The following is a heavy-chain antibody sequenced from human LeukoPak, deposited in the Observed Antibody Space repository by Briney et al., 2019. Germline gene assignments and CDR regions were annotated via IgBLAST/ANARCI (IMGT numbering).Heavy chain of an antibody. CDR2: ISAYNGNT. CDR1: GYTFTSYG. J-gene: IGHJ3*02. CDR3: ARGAYYYDSSGYYFGHAFDI. D-gene: IGHD3-22*01. V-gene: IGHV1-18*01. Sequence: ASVKVSCKASGYTFTSYGISWVRQAPGQGLEWMGWISAYNGNTNCAQKLQGRVTMTTDTSTSTAYMELRSLRSDDTAVYYCARGAYYYDSSGYYFGHAFDIWGQGTMVTVSS.